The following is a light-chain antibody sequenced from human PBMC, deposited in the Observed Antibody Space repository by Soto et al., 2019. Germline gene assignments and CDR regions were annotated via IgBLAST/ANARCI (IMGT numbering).Light chain of an antibody. V-gene: IGKV3-11*01. CDR1: QSVSSY. CDR3: QLCRNRRWT. J-gene: IGKJ1*01. Sequence: TQCLSTLRMCAGERASLSCRASQSVSSYLAWYQQKPGQAPRLLIYDASNRATGIPARFSGSGSGTDFTLTLSSFEPAHFTVYYRQLCRNRRWTFGQGTKVDIK. CDR2: DAS.